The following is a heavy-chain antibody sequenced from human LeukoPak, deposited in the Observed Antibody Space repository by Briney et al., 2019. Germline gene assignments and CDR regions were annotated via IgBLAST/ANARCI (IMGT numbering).Heavy chain of an antibody. CDR2: LNPHNGGA. J-gene: IGHJ4*02. CDR3: ARVDQRISFYFDY. D-gene: IGHD3-16*02. V-gene: IGHV1-2*02. CDR1: GYTLIGYY. Sequence: ASVKVSCKSSGYTLIGYYIHWVRQAPGQGLEWMGWLNPHNGGANYAQKFQGRVTMTRDTSISTAYMELSRLSSDDTAVYYCARVDQRISFYFDYWGQGTVITVSS.